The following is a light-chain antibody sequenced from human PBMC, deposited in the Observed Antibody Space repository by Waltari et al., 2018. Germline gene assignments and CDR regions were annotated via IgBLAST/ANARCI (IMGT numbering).Light chain of an antibody. Sequence: EIVMMQSPATLSVSPGERATLSCRASQRVNSNLAWYQQKPGQAPRLLIYAASTRATGIPARFSGSGSGTEFTLTISSLQSEDFALYYCQQYENWPPYTFGQGTKLEI. CDR3: QQYENWPPYT. J-gene: IGKJ2*01. CDR2: AAS. V-gene: IGKV3-15*01. CDR1: QRVNSN.